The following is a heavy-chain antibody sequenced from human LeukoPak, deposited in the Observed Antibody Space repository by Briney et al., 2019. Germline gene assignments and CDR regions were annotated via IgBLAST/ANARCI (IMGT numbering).Heavy chain of an antibody. CDR3: ARPRDYVWGSLGA. J-gene: IGHJ5*02. CDR2: INPSGGST. Sequence: ASVKVSCKASGYSFTSCYIHWVRQAPGQGLEWMGIINPSGGSTSYAQKFQGRVTMTRDTSTSTVYMELSSLRSEDTAVYYCARPRDYVWGSLGAWGQGTLVTVPS. D-gene: IGHD3-16*01. CDR1: GYSFTSCY. V-gene: IGHV1-46*01.